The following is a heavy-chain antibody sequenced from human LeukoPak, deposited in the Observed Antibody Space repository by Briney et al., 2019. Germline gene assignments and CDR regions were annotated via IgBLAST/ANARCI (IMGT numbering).Heavy chain of an antibody. V-gene: IGHV3-74*01. CDR3: ARLYGGYGDYYFDY. J-gene: IGHJ4*02. CDR1: GFTFSTYG. D-gene: IGHD4-17*01. CDR2: INSDGSST. Sequence: PGGSLRLSCTASGFTFSTYGMHWVRQAPGKGLVWVSLINSDGSSTNYADSVKGRFTISRDNAKNTLYLQMNSLRAEDTAVYYCARLYGGYGDYYFDYWGQGTLVTVSS.